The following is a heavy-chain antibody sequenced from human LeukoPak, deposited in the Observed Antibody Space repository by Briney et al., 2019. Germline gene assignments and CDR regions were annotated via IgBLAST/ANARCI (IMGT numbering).Heavy chain of an antibody. Sequence: GGSLRLSCVASGFAFDTYWMTWVRQAPGKGLEWVAVIWYDGSNKYYADSVKGRFTISRDNSKNTLYLQMNSLRAEDTAVYYCARDLYFDYWGQGTLVTVSS. CDR2: IWYDGSNK. CDR3: ARDLYFDY. V-gene: IGHV3-33*07. CDR1: GFAFDTYW. J-gene: IGHJ4*02.